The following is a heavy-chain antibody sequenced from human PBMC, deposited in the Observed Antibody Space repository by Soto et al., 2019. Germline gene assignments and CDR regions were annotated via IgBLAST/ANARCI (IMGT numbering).Heavy chain of an antibody. CDR2: MNPNSGNR. CDR3: ARGDYVASFPSYPYYMAV. V-gene: IGHV1-8*01. CDR1: GYTFTSYD. J-gene: IGHJ6*03. D-gene: IGHD3-10*02. Sequence: QVQLVQSGAEVRKPGASVKVSCNASGYTFTSYDINWVRQAPGEGLEWMGWMNPNSGNRGFGQKFQGRVTMTSNTSISTAYMELTSLTSDDTAVYFCARGDYVASFPSYPYYMAVWGEGTTVTVSS.